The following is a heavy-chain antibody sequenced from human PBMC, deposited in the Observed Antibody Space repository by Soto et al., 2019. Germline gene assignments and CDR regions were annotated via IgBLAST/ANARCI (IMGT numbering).Heavy chain of an antibody. J-gene: IGHJ5*02. CDR1: SGSFSSSYW. V-gene: IGHV4-4*02. Sequence: QVQLQESGPGLVRPSGTLSLTCAVSSGSFSSSYWWSWVRQPPGKGLEWIGEIYHSGRTNYNPSLRGRVTISVEKSKKQFSLKLSSVTAAGTAVYYCASNLVTAGVGWFDPWGQGTLVTVSS. D-gene: IGHD2-21*02. CDR2: IYHSGRT. CDR3: ASNLVTAGVGWFDP.